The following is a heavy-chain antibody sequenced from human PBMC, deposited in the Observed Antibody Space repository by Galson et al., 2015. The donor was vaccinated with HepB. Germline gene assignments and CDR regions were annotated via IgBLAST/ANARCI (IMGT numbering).Heavy chain of an antibody. V-gene: IGHV3-30*02. D-gene: IGHD5-12*01. Sequence: SLRLSCAASGYTFSSYGMHWVRQAPGKGLEWVAFIRFDGSNKYFADSVKGRFTISRDNSKNTLYLQMNSLRAEDTAVYYCAKDRWEWLRQGGVFDYWGQGTLVTVSS. CDR2: IRFDGSNK. CDR3: AKDRWEWLRQGGVFDY. J-gene: IGHJ4*02. CDR1: GYTFSSYG.